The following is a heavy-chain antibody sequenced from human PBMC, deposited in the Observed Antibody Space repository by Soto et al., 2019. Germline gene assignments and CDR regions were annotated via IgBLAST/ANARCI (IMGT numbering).Heavy chain of an antibody. V-gene: IGHV1-3*01. CDR2: INAGNGNT. D-gene: IGHD6-13*01. J-gene: IGHJ4*02. CDR1: GYTFTSYA. Sequence: QVQLVQSGAEVKKPGASVKVSCKASGYTFTSYAMHWVRQAPGQRLEWMGWINAGNGNTKYSQKFQSRVTITRDTSASTAYMELSSLRSEDTAVYYCASGEIAAAGKHYWGQGTLVTVSS. CDR3: ASGEIAAAGKHY.